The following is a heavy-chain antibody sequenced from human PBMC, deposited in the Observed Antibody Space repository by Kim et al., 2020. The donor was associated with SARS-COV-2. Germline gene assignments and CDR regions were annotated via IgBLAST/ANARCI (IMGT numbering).Heavy chain of an antibody. CDR2: ISYDGSNK. CDR1: GFTFSSYG. V-gene: IGHV3-30*18. D-gene: IGHD3-3*01. CDR3: AKDRGYDFWSGYWPDY. J-gene: IGHJ4*01. Sequence: GGSLRLSCAASGFTFSSYGMHWVRQAPGKGLEWVAVISYDGSNKYYADSVKGRFTISRDNSKNTLYLQMNSLRAEDTAVYYCAKDRGYDFWSGYWPDYWG.